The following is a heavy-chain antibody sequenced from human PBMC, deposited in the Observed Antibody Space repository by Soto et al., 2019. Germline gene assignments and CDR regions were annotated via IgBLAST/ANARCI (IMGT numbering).Heavy chain of an antibody. Sequence: KASETLSLTCTVSGGSISSYYWSWIRQPPGKGLEWIGYIYYSGSTNYNPSLKSRVTISVDTSKNQFSLKLSSVTAADTAVYYCARVFDGIGELRRDYYGMDVWGQGTTVTVSS. V-gene: IGHV4-59*01. CDR3: ARVFDGIGELRRDYYGMDV. CDR2: IYYSGST. D-gene: IGHD3-10*01. J-gene: IGHJ6*02. CDR1: GGSISSYY.